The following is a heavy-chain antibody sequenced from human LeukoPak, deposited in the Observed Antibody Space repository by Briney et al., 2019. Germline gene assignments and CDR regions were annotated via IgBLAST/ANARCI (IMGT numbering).Heavy chain of an antibody. V-gene: IGHV3-21*01. CDR1: GFTFSSYS. CDR3: AREADYGGGDY. Sequence: GGSLRLFCAASGFTFSSYSMNWGRQAPGKGLEWVSSISSSSYIYYADSVKGRFTISRDNAKNSLYLQMNSLRAEDTAVYYCAREADYGGGDYWGQGTLVTVSS. CDR2: ISSSSYI. J-gene: IGHJ4*02. D-gene: IGHD3-16*01.